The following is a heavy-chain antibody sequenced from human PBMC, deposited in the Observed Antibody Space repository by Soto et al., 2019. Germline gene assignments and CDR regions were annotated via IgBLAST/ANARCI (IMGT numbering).Heavy chain of an antibody. CDR3: VRTSLVVAAATREDY. D-gene: IGHD2-15*01. CDR1: GFTFSSYW. CDR2: INSDGSRT. V-gene: IGHV3-74*01. Sequence: EVQLVESGGGLVQPGGSLRLSCAASGFTFSSYWMHWVRQAPGKGLVWVSRINSDGSRTSYADSVKGRFTISRDNAKSTLYLHMNSLRAEDTAVYYCVRTSLVVAAATREDYWGQGSLGTVSS. J-gene: IGHJ4*02.